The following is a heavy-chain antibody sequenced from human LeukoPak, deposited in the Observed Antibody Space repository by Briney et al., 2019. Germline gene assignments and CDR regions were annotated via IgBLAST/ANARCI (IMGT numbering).Heavy chain of an antibody. D-gene: IGHD1-26*01. V-gene: IGHV4-4*02. CDR3: ARDSLGEYSGSYYFDY. CDR1: GGSISSTNW. CDR2: IYHTGSS. Sequence: SGTLSLTCAVSGGSISSTNWWSWVRQPPGKGLEWIGEIYHTGSSNYNPSLKSRVTISLDKSKNLFSLKLRSVTAADTAVYYCARDSLGEYSGSYYFDYWGQGTLVTVSS. J-gene: IGHJ4*02.